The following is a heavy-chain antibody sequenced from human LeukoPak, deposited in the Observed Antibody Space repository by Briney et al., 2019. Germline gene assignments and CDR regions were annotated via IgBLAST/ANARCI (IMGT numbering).Heavy chain of an antibody. CDR3: ARAPYYDFWSGYSAYYYYYYYMDV. J-gene: IGHJ6*03. V-gene: IGHV3-74*01. Sequence: GGSLRLSCAASGFTFSSYWMHWVRQAPGKGLVWVSRINTDGSSTSYADSVKGRFTISRDNAKNTLYLQMNSLRAEDTAVYYCARAPYYDFWSGYSAYYYYYYYMDVWGKGTTVTVSS. CDR2: INTDGSST. CDR1: GFTFSSYW. D-gene: IGHD3-3*01.